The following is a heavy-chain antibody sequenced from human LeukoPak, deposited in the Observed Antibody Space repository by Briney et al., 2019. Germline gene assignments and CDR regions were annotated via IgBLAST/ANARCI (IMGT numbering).Heavy chain of an antibody. CDR3: ARTYSGSYYDAFDI. Sequence: GGSLRLSCAASGFTFSSYSMNWVRQAPGKGLEWVSSISSSSGYIYYADSVKGRFTISRDNAKNSLYLQMNSLRAEDTAVYYCARTYSGSYYDAFDIWGQGTMVTVSS. D-gene: IGHD1-26*01. CDR2: ISSSSGYI. J-gene: IGHJ3*02. CDR1: GFTFSSYS. V-gene: IGHV3-21*01.